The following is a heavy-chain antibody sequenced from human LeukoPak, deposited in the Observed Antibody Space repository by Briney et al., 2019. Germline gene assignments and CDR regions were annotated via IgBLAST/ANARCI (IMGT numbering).Heavy chain of an antibody. CDR3: ARADYCASISCYGVYYYGMEV. Sequence: PGRSLRLSCAASGLTFRSYVMHWVRQAPGKGLEWVTFISNDGSNKEYADSVRGRFTISRDNSKNTLYLQMNSLRAEDTALYYCARADYCASISCYGVYYYGMEVWGQGSTVTVSS. CDR1: GLTFRSYV. D-gene: IGHD2-2*01. V-gene: IGHV3-33*01. J-gene: IGHJ6*02. CDR2: ISNDGSNK.